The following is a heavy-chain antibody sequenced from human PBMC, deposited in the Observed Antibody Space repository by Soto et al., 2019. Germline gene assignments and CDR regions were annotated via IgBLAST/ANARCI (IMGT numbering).Heavy chain of an antibody. CDR2: INAGNGNT. CDR3: ARLFIDGDGEPFDL. D-gene: IGHD3-10*01. Sequence: ASVKVSCKASGYTFTSYAMHWVRQAPGQRLEWMGWINAGNGNTKYSQKFQGRVTITRDTSASTAYMELSSLRSEDTAVYYCARLFIDGDGEPFDLWGQGTLVTVSS. J-gene: IGHJ5*02. CDR1: GYTFTSYA. V-gene: IGHV1-3*01.